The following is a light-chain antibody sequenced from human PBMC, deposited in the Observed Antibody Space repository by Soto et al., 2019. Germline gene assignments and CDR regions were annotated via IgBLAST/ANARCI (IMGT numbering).Light chain of an antibody. CDR1: QSVLYSSNNKNY. Sequence: DIVMTQSPDSLAVSLGERATINCKSSQSVLYSSNNKNYLAWYQQKPGQPPKLLIYWASTRESGVPDRFSGRGSETDFTLTISRLQAEDVAVYYCQQYYSTPRTFGQGTKVEIK. V-gene: IGKV4-1*01. J-gene: IGKJ1*01. CDR2: WAS. CDR3: QQYYSTPRT.